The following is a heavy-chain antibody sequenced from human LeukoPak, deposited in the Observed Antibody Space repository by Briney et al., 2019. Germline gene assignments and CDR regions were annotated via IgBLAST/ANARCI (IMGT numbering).Heavy chain of an antibody. J-gene: IGHJ4*02. D-gene: IGHD3-22*01. CDR3: ARVEYDSSGYYEGGFDY. CDR2: INPSVGTT. CDR1: GYTFTSYY. V-gene: IGHV1-46*01. Sequence: GASVKVSCKASGYTFTSYYIHWVRQAPRQGLEWMGIINPSVGTTTYAQTFQGRVTMTRDTSTRTVYMELSSLRSEDTAVYYCARVEYDSSGYYEGGFDYWGQGTLVTVSS.